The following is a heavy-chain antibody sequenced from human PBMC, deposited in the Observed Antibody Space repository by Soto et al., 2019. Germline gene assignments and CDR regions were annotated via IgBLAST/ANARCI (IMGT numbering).Heavy chain of an antibody. J-gene: IGHJ4*02. CDR3: ARVYFYDSSRLAPFDY. CDR1: GYTFTGYY. V-gene: IGHV1-2*02. D-gene: IGHD3-22*01. CDR2: INPNSGGT. Sequence: ASVKVSCKASGYTFTGYYMHWVRQAPGQGLEWMGWINPNSGGTNYAQKFQGRVTMTRDTSISTAYMELSRLRSDDTAVYYCARVYFYDSSRLAPFDYPGTGTLVTVSS.